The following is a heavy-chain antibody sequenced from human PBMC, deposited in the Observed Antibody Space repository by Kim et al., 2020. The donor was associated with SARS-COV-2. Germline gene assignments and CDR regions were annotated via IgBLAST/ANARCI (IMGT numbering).Heavy chain of an antibody. CDR2: IIPIFGTA. D-gene: IGHD4-17*01. Sequence: SVKVSCKASGGTFSSYAISWVRQAPGQGLEWMGGIIPIFGTANYAQKFQGRVTITADESTSTAYMELSSLRSEDTAVYYCASQKTYGVIDYYGMDVWGQGTTVTVSS. V-gene: IGHV1-69*13. J-gene: IGHJ6*02. CDR3: ASQKTYGVIDYYGMDV. CDR1: GGTFSSYA.